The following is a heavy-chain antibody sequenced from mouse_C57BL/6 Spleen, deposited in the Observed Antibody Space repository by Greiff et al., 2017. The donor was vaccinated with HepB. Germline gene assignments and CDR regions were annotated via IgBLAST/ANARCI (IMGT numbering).Heavy chain of an antibody. Sequence: DVQLVESEGGLVQPGSSMKLSCTASGFTFSDYYMAWVRQVPEKGLEWVANINYDGSSTYYLDSLKSRFIISRDNAKNILYLQMSSLKSEDTATYYCARAHYGSFDYWGQGTTLTVSS. CDR1: GFTFSDYY. CDR3: ARAHYGSFDY. D-gene: IGHD1-1*01. V-gene: IGHV5-16*01. J-gene: IGHJ2*01. CDR2: INYDGSST.